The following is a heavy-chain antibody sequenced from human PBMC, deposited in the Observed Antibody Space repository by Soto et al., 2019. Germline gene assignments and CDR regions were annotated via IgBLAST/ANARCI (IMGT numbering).Heavy chain of an antibody. J-gene: IGHJ4*02. CDR1: GYPFTGYR. CDR2: IIVYNGGT. V-gene: IGHV1-18*01. CDR3: ARETCSGGGCSFDF. D-gene: IGHD2-15*01. Sequence: GASVKVSCKASGYPFTGYRISWVRQAPGQGLEWMGWIIVYNGGTSYAQKIQGRVTVTTDTSASTAYMELRSLRSDDTAIYYCARETCSGGGCSFDFWGQGTLVTVSS.